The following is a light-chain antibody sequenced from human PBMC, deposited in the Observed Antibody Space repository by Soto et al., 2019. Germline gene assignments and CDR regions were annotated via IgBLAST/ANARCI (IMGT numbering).Light chain of an antibody. CDR3: QKYNIAPWT. CDR1: QDIRNY. V-gene: IGKV1-27*01. Sequence: DIQLTQSPSSLSASVGDRVTITCRAGQDIRNYLAWYQQKPGKVPKLLLYAAYNLQSGVPSRFSGTGSRTNFTLTIAGLQPEDAAIYYCQKYNIAPWTFGQGTKVEIK. CDR2: AAY. J-gene: IGKJ1*01.